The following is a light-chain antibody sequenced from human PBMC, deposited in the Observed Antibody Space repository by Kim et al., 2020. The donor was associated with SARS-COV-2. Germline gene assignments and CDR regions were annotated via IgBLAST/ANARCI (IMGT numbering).Light chain of an antibody. Sequence: DIVMTQSPDSLAVSLGERATINCKSSQSLLYRSTNKNYLAWFQQKPGQPPKLLFYWASIRESGVPDRFTASGSGTDFTLTISSLQAEDVAVYYCQQYFTTLSLTFGGGTKVDIK. CDR3: QQYFTTLSLT. CDR2: WAS. J-gene: IGKJ4*01. CDR1: QSLLYRSTNKNY. V-gene: IGKV4-1*01.